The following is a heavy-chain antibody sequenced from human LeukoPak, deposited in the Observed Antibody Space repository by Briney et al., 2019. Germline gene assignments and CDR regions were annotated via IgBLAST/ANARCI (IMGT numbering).Heavy chain of an antibody. V-gene: IGHV4-59*01. J-gene: IGHJ5*02. CDR2: IYYSGST. Sequence: SETLSLTCTVSGGSISSYYWSWIRQPPGKGLEWIGYIYYSGSTNYNPSLKSRVTISIDTSKSQFSLKLSSVTAADTAVYYCARFDSSGWSYWFDPWGQGTLVTVSS. CDR1: GGSISSYY. CDR3: ARFDSSGWSYWFDP. D-gene: IGHD6-13*01.